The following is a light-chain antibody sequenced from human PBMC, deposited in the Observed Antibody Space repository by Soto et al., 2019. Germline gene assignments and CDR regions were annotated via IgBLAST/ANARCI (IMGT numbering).Light chain of an antibody. CDR3: QQSYSNPRT. Sequence: DLQMTQSPSSLSASVGDRVTITCRASESIARCLNWYQQRPGKAPNLLISAASSLKSGVPSRFSGSGSGTDFTLTISSLQPEDFATYYCQQSYSNPRTFGQGTKVEIK. V-gene: IGKV1-39*01. J-gene: IGKJ1*01. CDR2: AAS. CDR1: ESIARC.